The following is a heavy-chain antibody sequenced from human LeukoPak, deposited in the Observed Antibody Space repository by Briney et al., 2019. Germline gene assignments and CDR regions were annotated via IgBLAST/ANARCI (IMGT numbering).Heavy chain of an antibody. CDR3: AKGYGTMVRFPLDY. D-gene: IGHD3-10*01. CDR2: ISWNSGSI. J-gene: IGHJ4*02. V-gene: IGHV3-9*01. CDR1: GFTFDDYA. Sequence: GGSLRLSCAASGFTFDDYAMHWVRQAPGKGLEWVSGISWNSGSIGYADSVKGRFTISRDNAKNSLYLQMNSLRAEDTALYYCAKGYGTMVRFPLDYRGQGTLVTVSS.